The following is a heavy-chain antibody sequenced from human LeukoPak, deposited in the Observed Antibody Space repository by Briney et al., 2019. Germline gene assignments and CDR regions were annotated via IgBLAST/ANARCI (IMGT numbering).Heavy chain of an antibody. D-gene: IGHD6-19*01. Sequence: KPGESLKISCKGSGYSFTSYWIGWVRQMPGKGLEWMGIIYPGDSDTRYSPSFQGQVTISADKSISTAYLQWSSLKASDTAMYYCASGSSGWYATPYFDYWGQGTLVTVSS. CDR2: IYPGDSDT. CDR1: GYSFTSYW. CDR3: ASGSSGWYATPYFDY. V-gene: IGHV5-51*03. J-gene: IGHJ4*02.